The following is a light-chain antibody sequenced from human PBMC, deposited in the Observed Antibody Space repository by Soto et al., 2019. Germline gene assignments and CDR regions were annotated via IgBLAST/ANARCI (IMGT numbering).Light chain of an antibody. CDR2: DAS. V-gene: IGKV1-33*01. Sequence: DIQMTQSPSSLYASVGDRGTITCQASQNINNYLNWYQQKPGRAPKLLIYDASNLEAGVPSRFRGRGSETEFTLTISSLQPDDFATYYCQQYNSYSPATVGQGTKVEIK. CDR3: QQYNSYSPAT. J-gene: IGKJ1*01. CDR1: QNINNY.